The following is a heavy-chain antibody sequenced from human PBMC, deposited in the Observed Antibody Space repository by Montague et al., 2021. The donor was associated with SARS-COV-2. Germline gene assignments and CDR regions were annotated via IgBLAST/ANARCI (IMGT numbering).Heavy chain of an antibody. V-gene: IGHV6-1*01. CDR1: GDSVSSNIAT. CDR3: ARIPVGSKYYFDF. CDR2: TYYRSKWYN. Sequence: CAISGDSVSSNIATWNWIRQSPSRGLEWLGRTYYRSKWYNDYAESVKSRITIDPDISKRQFSLHLNSVTPEDTAVYYCARIPVGSKYYFDFWGQGTLVTVSS. J-gene: IGHJ4*02. D-gene: IGHD2-2*01.